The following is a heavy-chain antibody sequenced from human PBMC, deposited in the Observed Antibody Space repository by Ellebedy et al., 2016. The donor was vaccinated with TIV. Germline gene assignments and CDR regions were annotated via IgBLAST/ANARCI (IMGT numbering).Heavy chain of an antibody. V-gene: IGHV1-8*01. J-gene: IGHJ6*03. CDR3: ARELQTTVTTRYYMDV. Sequence: ASVKVSCXASGYTFTSYDINWVRQATGQGLEWMGWMNPNSGNTGYAQKFQGRVTMTRNTSISTAYMELSSLRSEDTAVYYCARELQTTVTTRYYMDVWGNGTTVTVSS. CDR1: GYTFTSYD. D-gene: IGHD4-11*01. CDR2: MNPNSGNT.